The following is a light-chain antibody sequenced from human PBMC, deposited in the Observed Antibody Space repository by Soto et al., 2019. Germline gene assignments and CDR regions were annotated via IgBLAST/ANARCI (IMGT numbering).Light chain of an antibody. CDR3: QQYGSSLPYT. Sequence: EIVLTQSPGTLSLSPGERATLSCRASQRVSSSYLAWYQQKPGQAPRLLIYGTSSRATGIPDRFSGSGSGTDFTLTISRLEPEDFAVYYCQQYGSSLPYTFGQGTNLEIK. CDR1: QRVSSSY. CDR2: GTS. J-gene: IGKJ2*01. V-gene: IGKV3-20*01.